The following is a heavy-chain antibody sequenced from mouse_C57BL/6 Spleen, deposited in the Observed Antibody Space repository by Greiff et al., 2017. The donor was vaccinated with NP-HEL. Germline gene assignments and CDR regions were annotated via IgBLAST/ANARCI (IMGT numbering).Heavy chain of an antibody. J-gene: IGHJ3*01. Sequence: VQLQQPGAELVKPGASVKLSCKASGYTFTSYWMHWVKQRPGQGLEWIGMIHPNSGSTNYNEKFKGKATFTADTSSNTAYMQLSSLTTEDSAIYYCARNPSYYYGSRIFAYWGQGTLVTVSA. V-gene: IGHV1-64*01. CDR2: IHPNSGST. CDR3: ARNPSYYYGSRIFAY. CDR1: GYTFTSYW. D-gene: IGHD1-1*01.